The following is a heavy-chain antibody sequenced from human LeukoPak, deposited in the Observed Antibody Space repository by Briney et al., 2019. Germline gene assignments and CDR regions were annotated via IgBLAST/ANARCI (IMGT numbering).Heavy chain of an antibody. J-gene: IGHJ3*02. CDR2: IKQDGTEK. CDR3: ARPTTVTMVDAFDI. CDR1: GFNFSSYW. D-gene: IGHD4-17*01. V-gene: IGHV3-7*04. Sequence: PGGSLRLSCAAVGFNFSSYWMTWVRQAPGKGLEWVANIKQDGTEKYYVDSVKGRFTISRDNAKNSLYPQMNSLRAVDTAVYFCARPTTVTMVDAFDIWGLGTMVTVSS.